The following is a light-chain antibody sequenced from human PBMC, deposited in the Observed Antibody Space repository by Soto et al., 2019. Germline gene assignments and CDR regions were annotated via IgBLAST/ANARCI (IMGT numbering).Light chain of an antibody. CDR3: CSYAGSYSYV. J-gene: IGLJ1*01. CDR2: DVS. V-gene: IGLV2-11*01. Sequence: QSALTQPRSVSGSPGQSVTISCSETSSNLGGYNYVSWYQQHPGKAPKLMIYDVSKRPSGVPDRFSGSKSGNTASLTISGLQAEDEADYYCCSYAGSYSYVFGTGTKLTVL. CDR1: SSNLGGYNY.